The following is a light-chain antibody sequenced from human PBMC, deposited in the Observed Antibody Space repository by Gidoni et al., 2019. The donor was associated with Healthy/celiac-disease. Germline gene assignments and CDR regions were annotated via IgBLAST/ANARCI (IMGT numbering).Light chain of an antibody. CDR2: GNS. Sequence: QSVLTQPPSVSGAPGQRVTISCTGSSSNIGAGYDVNWYQQLPGTAPKLLIYGNSNRPSGVPDRFSGSKSGTSASLAITGLQAEDEADYYCQSYDSSLSGGVFGTGTKVTVL. CDR1: SSNIGAGYD. J-gene: IGLJ1*01. CDR3: QSYDSSLSGGV. V-gene: IGLV1-40*01.